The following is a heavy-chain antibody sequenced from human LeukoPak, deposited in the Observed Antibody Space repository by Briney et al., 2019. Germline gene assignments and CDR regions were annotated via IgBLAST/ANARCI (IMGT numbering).Heavy chain of an antibody. V-gene: IGHV4-38-2*02. CDR2: FYHGGST. Sequence: SETLSLTCTVSGYSISTGYYWDWIRQPPGKGLEWIGTFYHGGSTYYNPSLKSRVTISVDTSKNQFSLKLSSVTAADTAVYYCARERYYYDSSGYPLTYWGQGTLVTVSS. D-gene: IGHD3-22*01. J-gene: IGHJ4*02. CDR1: GYSISTGYY. CDR3: ARERYYYDSSGYPLTY.